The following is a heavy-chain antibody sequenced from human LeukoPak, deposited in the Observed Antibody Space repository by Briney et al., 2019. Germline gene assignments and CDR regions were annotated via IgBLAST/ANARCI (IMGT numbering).Heavy chain of an antibody. CDR1: GFTFSSYG. CDR2: IWYDGSNK. CDR3: ARGGEDVVVAPAADYYYGMDV. V-gene: IGHV3-33*01. J-gene: IGHJ6*04. D-gene: IGHD2-2*01. Sequence: GRSLRLSCAASGFTFSSYGMHWVRQAPGKGLEWVAVIWYDGSNKYYADSVKGRFTISRDNSKNTLYLQMNSLRAEDTAVYYCARGGEDVVVAPAADYYYGMDVWGKGTTVTVSS.